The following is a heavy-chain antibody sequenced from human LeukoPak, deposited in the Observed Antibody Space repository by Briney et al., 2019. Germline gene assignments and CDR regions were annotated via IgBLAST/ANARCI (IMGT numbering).Heavy chain of an antibody. V-gene: IGHV3-33*01. D-gene: IGHD4-17*01. CDR1: GFTFSSYG. CDR3: ARDQGHGDYCSDY. CDR2: IWYDGSNK. Sequence: SGGSLRLSCAASGFTFSSYGMHWVRQAPGKGLEWVAVIWYDGSNKYYADSVKGRFTISRDNSKNTLYLQMNSLRAEDTGVYYCARDQGHGDYCSDYWGQGTLVSVSS. J-gene: IGHJ4*02.